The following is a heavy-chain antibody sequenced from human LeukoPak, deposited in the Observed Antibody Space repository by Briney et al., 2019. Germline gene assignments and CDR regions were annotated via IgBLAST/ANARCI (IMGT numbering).Heavy chain of an antibody. CDR2: IIPILGIA. CDR1: GGTFSSYA. Sequence: SVKVSCKASGGTFSSYAISWVRPAPGQGLEWMGRIIPILGIANYAQKFQGRVTITADKSTSTAYMELSSLRSEDTAVYYCARTAGYDTRDYWGQGTLVTVSS. D-gene: IGHD3/OR15-3a*01. J-gene: IGHJ4*02. V-gene: IGHV1-69*04. CDR3: ARTAGYDTRDY.